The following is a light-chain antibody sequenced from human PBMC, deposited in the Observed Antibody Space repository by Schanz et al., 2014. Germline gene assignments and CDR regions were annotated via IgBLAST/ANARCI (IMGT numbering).Light chain of an antibody. CDR1: SSDIGGYDY. CDR3: SSFTSSSTLV. Sequence: QSALTQPRSVSGSPGQSVTISCTGTSSDIGGYDYVSWYQQHPGKAPKLMIYDVNNRPSGVPDRFSGSKSGNTASLTISGLQAEDEADYYCSSFTSSSTLVFGGGTKLTVL. CDR2: DVN. V-gene: IGLV2-11*01. J-gene: IGLJ2*01.